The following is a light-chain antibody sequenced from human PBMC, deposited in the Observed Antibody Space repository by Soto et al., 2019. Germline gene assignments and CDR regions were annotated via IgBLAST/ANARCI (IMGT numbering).Light chain of an antibody. CDR2: GAS. V-gene: IGKV3-20*01. Sequence: EIVLTQSPGTLSLSPGERATLSCRASQSFNSIYLAWYEQKPGQAPRLLIYGASSRATGIPDRFSGSGSETDFTLTISRLEPEDFAVYYCHQYDSWTFGQGTKVDIK. CDR1: QSFNSIY. J-gene: IGKJ1*01. CDR3: HQYDSWT.